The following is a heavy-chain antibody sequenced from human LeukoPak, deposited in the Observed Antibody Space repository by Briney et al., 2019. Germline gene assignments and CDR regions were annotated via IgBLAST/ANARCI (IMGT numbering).Heavy chain of an antibody. D-gene: IGHD1-26*01. Sequence: PGGSLRLSCSASGFTFSSYAMHWVRQAPGKGLEWVANIKQDGSEKYYVDSVKGRFTISRDNAKNSLYLQMNSLRAEDTAVYYCARDLGWELPEYYFDYWGQGTLVTVSS. J-gene: IGHJ4*02. CDR1: GFTFSSYA. CDR2: IKQDGSEK. V-gene: IGHV3-7*01. CDR3: ARDLGWELPEYYFDY.